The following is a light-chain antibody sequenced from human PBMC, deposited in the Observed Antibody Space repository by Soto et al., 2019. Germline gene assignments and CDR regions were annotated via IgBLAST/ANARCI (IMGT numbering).Light chain of an antibody. V-gene: IGKV4-1*01. CDR3: QQYYSTPPYT. CDR2: CAT. J-gene: IGKJ2*01. CDR1: QSVLYSSNNKNY. Sequence: DIVMTQSPDSLAVSLGERATINCKSSQSVLYSSNNKNYLAWYQQKPGQPPKLLIYCATTRESGVADRFSGSWSGTDFTLTISSLQAEDVAVYYCQQYYSTPPYTFGQGTKLEIK.